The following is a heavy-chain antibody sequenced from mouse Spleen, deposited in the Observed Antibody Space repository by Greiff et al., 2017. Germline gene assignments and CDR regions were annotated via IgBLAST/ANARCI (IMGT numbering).Heavy chain of an antibody. J-gene: IGHJ2*01. V-gene: IGHV1-18*01. Sequence: EVQLVESGPELVKPGASVKIPCKASGYTFTDYNMDWVKQSHGKSLEWIGDINPNNGGTIYNQKFKGKATLTVDKSSSTAYMELRSLTSEDSAVYYCARERISPFDYWGQGTTLTVSS. CDR1: GYTFTDYN. CDR2: INPNNGGT. CDR3: ARERISPFDY. D-gene: IGHD2-4*01.